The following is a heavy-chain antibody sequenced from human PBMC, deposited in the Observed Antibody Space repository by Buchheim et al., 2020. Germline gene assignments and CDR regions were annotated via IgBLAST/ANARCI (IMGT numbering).Heavy chain of an antibody. D-gene: IGHD1-26*01. CDR1: GYTFTGYY. CDR3: ARVPRIVRATRDFYYGMDV. CDR2: INPNSGGT. J-gene: IGHJ6*02. V-gene: IGHV1-2*06. Sequence: QVQLVQSGAEVKKPGASVKVSCKASGYTFTGYYMHWVRQAPGQGLEWMGRINPNSGGTNYAQTFQGRVTMTRDTSISTAYMELSRLRSDDTAVDYCARVPRIVRATRDFYYGMDVWGQGTT.